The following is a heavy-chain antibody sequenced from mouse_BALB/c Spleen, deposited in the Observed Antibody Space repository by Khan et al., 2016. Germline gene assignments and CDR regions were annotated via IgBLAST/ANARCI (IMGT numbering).Heavy chain of an antibody. V-gene: IGHV1-66*01. J-gene: IGHJ2*01. D-gene: IGHD1-1*01. CDR2: IFPGSGNT. CDR3: ARSDYHGSPYYFDY. Sequence: VQLQESGPELVKPGASVKISCKASGYSFTSYYIHWVKQRPGQGLVWIGWIFPGSGNTKYNEKFKGKATLTADTSSSPAYLQLSSLTSEDTAVYFCARSDYHGSPYYFDYWGQGTTLTVSS. CDR1: GYSFTSYY.